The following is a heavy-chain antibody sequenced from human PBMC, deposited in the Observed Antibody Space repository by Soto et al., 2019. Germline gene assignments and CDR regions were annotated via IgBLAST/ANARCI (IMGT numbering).Heavy chain of an antibody. V-gene: IGHV3-9*01. CDR3: EKGVVKPTRPRSSSSGRDV. CDR2: ISWDGGRI. D-gene: IGHD2-15*01. CDR1: GFNFAEYA. Sequence: EVQLVESGGGLVQPGRSLRLSCAASGFNFAEYAMHWVRQIPGKGLEWVSGISWDGGRIGYADSVKGRFTISRDNAKKPLFMKMNSLRPEDTPLYYCEKGVVKPTRPRSSSSGRDVWGQGTPVPVPS. J-gene: IGHJ6*02.